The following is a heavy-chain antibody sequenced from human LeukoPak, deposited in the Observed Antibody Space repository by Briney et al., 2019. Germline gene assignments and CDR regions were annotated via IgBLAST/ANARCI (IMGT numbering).Heavy chain of an antibody. D-gene: IGHD2-15*01. CDR3: TRGGYCSSGNCYSEGRDYYYYYMDV. CDR1: GFTFGDYS. V-gene: IGHV3-49*04. J-gene: IGHJ6*03. Sequence: GGSLRLSCTTSGFTFGDYSMSWVRQAPGKGLEWVGFIRNKAYGGATEYAASVRGRFTISRDDSKSLLYLKINSMNTEATVVYFCTRGGYCSSGNCYSEGRDYYYYYMDVWGKGTTVTVSS. CDR2: IRNKAYGGAT.